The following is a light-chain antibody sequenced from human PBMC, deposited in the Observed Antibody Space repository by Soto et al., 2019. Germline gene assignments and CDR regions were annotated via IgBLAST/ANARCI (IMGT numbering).Light chain of an antibody. CDR3: GADHASGSTFDVV. Sequence: QLVLTQPPSASASLGGSVTLTCTLSSGYSNYAVDWYQQRPGKGPRFVMRVGTGEIVGSKGEGIPDRFSVLGSGLNRYLIIKNIQEDDESDFHCGADHASGSTFDVVFGGGTKLTVL. CDR1: SGYSNYA. V-gene: IGLV9-49*03. J-gene: IGLJ2*01. CDR2: VGTGEIVG.